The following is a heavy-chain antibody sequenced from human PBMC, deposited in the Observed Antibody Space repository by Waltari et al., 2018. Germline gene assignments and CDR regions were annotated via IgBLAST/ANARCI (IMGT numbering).Heavy chain of an antibody. V-gene: IGHV3-48*04. Sequence: EVQLVESGGGLVQPGGSLRLSCAASGFTFSSYSMHWVRKAPGKGLEWVSYISSSSRTTYYADSVKGRFTISRDNAKNSLYLQRNSLRAEDTAVYYCAREQVWGPTPPVDYWGQGTLVTVSS. J-gene: IGHJ4*02. D-gene: IGHD2-15*01. CDR1: GFTFSSYS. CDR3: AREQVWGPTPPVDY. CDR2: ISSSSRTT.